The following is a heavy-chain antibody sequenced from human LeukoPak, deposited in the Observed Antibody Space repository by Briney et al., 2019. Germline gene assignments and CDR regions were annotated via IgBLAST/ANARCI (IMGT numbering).Heavy chain of an antibody. V-gene: IGHV3-23*01. CDR3: AKDGADYDSDYFDY. D-gene: IGHD3-3*01. J-gene: IGHJ4*02. CDR1: GFTFSSYA. Sequence: GGSLRLSCAASGFTFSSYAMSWVRQAPGKGLEWVSRISGGGGTTYYAASVKGRFTISRDNSENTLYLQINSLRAEDTAVYYCAKDGADYDSDYFDYWGQGTLVTVSS. CDR2: ISGGGGTT.